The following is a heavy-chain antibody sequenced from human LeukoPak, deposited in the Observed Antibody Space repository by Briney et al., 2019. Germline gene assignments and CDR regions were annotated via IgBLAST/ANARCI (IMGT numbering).Heavy chain of an antibody. J-gene: IGHJ5*02. CDR3: AIQRGLGSGSYDWFDP. D-gene: IGHD3-10*01. V-gene: IGHV4-31*03. CDR1: GGSISSGGYY. CDR2: IYYSGST. Sequence: SETLSLTCTVSGGSISSGGYYWSWIRQHPGKGLEWIGYIYYSGSTYYNPSLKSRVTISVDTSKNQFSLKLSSVTAADTAVYYCAIQRGLGSGSYDWFDPWGQGTLVTVSS.